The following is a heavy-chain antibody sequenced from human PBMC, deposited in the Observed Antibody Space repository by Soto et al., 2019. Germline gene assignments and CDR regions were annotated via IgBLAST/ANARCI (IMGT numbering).Heavy chain of an antibody. J-gene: IGHJ4*02. D-gene: IGHD5-18*01. V-gene: IGHV3-7*01. CDR2: INQDRSEK. CDR1: GFTFSSYW. Sequence: EVQLVESGGGLVQPGGSLRLSCAASGFTFSSYWRSWVRQAPGKGLEWVANINQDRSEKYYVDSVKGRFTISRDNAKNSLYLQMNSLRAEDTAVYYCARWNSYGYYFDYWGQGTLVTVSS. CDR3: ARWNSYGYYFDY.